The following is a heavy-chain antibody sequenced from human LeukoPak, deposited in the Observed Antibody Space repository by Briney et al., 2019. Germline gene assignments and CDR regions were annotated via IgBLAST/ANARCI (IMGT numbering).Heavy chain of an antibody. V-gene: IGHV3-30*04. CDR3: ARDSPQSDY. CDR1: GFTFSSYA. J-gene: IGHJ4*02. CDR2: ISYDGSNK. Sequence: GGSLRLSCAASGFTFSSYAMHWVRQAPGKGLEWVAVISYDGSNKYYADSVKGRFTISRDNSKNTLYLQMNSLRAEDTAVYYCARDSPQSDYWGQGTLVTVSS.